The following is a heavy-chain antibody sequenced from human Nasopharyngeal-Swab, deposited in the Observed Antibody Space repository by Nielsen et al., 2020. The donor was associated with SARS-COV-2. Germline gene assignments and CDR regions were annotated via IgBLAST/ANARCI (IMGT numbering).Heavy chain of an antibody. CDR2: IYYSGST. CDR1: GGSISSYY. J-gene: IGHJ3*02. D-gene: IGHD5-24*01. Sequence: SETLSLTCTVSGGSISSYYWTWIRQSPGKGLEWIGYIYYSGSTSYNPSLKSRVSISADTSENQFSLTLSSVTAVDTAVYYCATSINYNQDAFDIWGVGTMVTVSS. V-gene: IGHV4-59*01. CDR3: ATSINYNQDAFDI.